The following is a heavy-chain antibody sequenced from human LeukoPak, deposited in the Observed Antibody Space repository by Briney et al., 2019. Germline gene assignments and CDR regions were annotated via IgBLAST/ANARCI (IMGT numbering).Heavy chain of an antibody. CDR1: GGSISSYY. D-gene: IGHD3-10*01. Sequence: SETLSLTCTVSGGSISSYYWSWIRQPAGKGLEWIGRIYTSGSTNYNPSLKSRVTMSVDTSKNQFSLKLSSVTAADTAVYYCVRGRYYASGSTPFDYWGQGTLVTVSS. V-gene: IGHV4-4*07. CDR2: IYTSGST. CDR3: VRGRYYASGSTPFDY. J-gene: IGHJ4*02.